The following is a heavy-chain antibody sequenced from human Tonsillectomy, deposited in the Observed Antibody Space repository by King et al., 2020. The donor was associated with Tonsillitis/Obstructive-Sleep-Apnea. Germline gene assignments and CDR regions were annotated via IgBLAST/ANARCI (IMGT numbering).Heavy chain of an antibody. CDR3: ARDSMGHYYDSSAYYTFAY. D-gene: IGHD3-22*01. CDR2: ISPYNGDT. Sequence: QLVQSGAEVKKPGASVKVSCKASGYTFSSYGISWVRQAPGQGLEWMGWISPYNGDTNYAQKLQGRVTITTGKSTSPAYMELRSLRSDDTAVYYCARDSMGHYYDSSAYYTFAYWGQGTLVTVSS. J-gene: IGHJ4*02. CDR1: GYTFSSYG. V-gene: IGHV1-18*01.